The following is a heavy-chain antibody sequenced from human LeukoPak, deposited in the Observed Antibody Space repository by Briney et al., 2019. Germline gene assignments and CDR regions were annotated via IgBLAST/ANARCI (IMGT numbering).Heavy chain of an antibody. CDR2: IYYSGST. Sequence: SETLSLTCTVSGGSISSYYWSWIRQPPGKGLEWIGYIYYSGSTNYNPSLKSRVTISVDTSKNQFSLKLSSVTAADTAVYYCARDSGDYLYYYYGMDVWGQGTTVTVSS. CDR1: GGSISSYY. J-gene: IGHJ6*02. CDR3: ARDSGDYLYYYYGMDV. D-gene: IGHD4-17*01. V-gene: IGHV4-59*01.